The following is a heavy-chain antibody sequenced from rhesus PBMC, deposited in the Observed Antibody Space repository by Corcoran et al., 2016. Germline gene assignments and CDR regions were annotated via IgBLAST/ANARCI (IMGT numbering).Heavy chain of an antibody. V-gene: IGHV4-173*01. CDR3: ARDLTIVVVFEGFDY. J-gene: IGHJ4*01. CDR1: GGSISSNY. D-gene: IGHD3-16*01. Sequence: QLQLQESGPGLVKPSETLSLTCAVSGGSISSNYWSWIRQPPGKGLEWIGRISGSGGSIDYNPSLKSRVTISTDTSKNQFALKLSSVTAADTAVYYCARDLTIVVVFEGFDYWGQGVLVTVSS. CDR2: ISGSGGSI.